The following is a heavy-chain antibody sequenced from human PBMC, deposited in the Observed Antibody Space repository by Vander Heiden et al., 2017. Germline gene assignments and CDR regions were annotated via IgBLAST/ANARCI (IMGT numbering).Heavy chain of an antibody. CDR1: GFSFRNYA. J-gene: IGHJ4*02. Sequence: EVQLLASGGDLVQPGGSLRLSSAASGFSFRNYAMSWVRQAPGKGLEWVSSISGSGDNTYYADSVKGRFTISRDNSKNTLYLRVNSLRAEDTAVYYCAKEYYDFWNGYPYYFDYWGQGTLVTVSS. CDR3: AKEYYDFWNGYPYYFDY. D-gene: IGHD3-3*01. CDR2: ISGSGDNT. V-gene: IGHV3-23*01.